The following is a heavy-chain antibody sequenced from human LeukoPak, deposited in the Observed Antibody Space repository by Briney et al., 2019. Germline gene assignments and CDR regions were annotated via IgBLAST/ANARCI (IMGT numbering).Heavy chain of an antibody. D-gene: IGHD3-10*01. CDR2: INPNSGGT. CDR1: GYTFTGYY. Sequence: GASVKVSCKASGYTFTGYYMHWVRQAPGQGLEWMGWINPNSGGTNYAQKFQGRVTMTRDTSISTAYMELSRLRSDDTAVYYCARDLGLLWFGESSYFDYWGQGTLVNVSS. V-gene: IGHV1-2*02. CDR3: ARDLGLLWFGESSYFDY. J-gene: IGHJ4*02.